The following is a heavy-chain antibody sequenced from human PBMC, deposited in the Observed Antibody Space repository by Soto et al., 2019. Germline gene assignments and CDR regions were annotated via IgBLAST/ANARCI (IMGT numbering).Heavy chain of an antibody. CDR2: INAGNGNT. J-gene: IGHJ6*03. CDR1: GYTFTSYA. D-gene: IGHD3-3*01. CDR3: ARRGDYDFWSGYSPYYYYFMDV. Sequence: ASVKVSCKASGYTFTSYAMHWVRQAPGQRLEWMGWINAGNGNTKYSQKFQGRVTITRDTSASTAYMELSSLRSDDTAVYYCARRGDYDFWSGYSPYYYYFMDVWGKGTTVTVSS. V-gene: IGHV1-3*01.